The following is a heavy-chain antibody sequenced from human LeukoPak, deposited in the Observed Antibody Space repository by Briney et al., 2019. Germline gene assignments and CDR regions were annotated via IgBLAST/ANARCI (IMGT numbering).Heavy chain of an antibody. V-gene: IGHV3-30*02. D-gene: IGHD1-26*01. J-gene: IGHJ4*02. CDR3: ARGVDVGSYKAPFDY. CDR2: IRYDGSNE. CDR1: GFTFGAYG. Sequence: GGSLRLSCAASGFTFGAYGIHWVRQAPGKGLEWVAFIRYDGSNEYYADSVKGRFTISRDNSKNTLYLQMNSLRAEDTAVYYCARGVDVGSYKAPFDYWGQGTLVTVSS.